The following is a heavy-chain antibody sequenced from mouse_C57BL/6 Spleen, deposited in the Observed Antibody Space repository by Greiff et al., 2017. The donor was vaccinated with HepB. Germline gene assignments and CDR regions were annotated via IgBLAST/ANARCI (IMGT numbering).Heavy chain of an antibody. CDR1: GFTFSDYY. CDR2: INYDGSST. Sequence: EVQLVESEGGLVQPGSSMKLSCTASGFTFSDYYMAWVRQVPEKGLEWVANINYDGSSTYYLDSLKSRFIISRDNAKNILYLQMSSLKSEDTATYYCARDCYYGYAMDYWGQGTSVTVSS. J-gene: IGHJ4*01. CDR3: ARDCYYGYAMDY. D-gene: IGHD1-1*01. V-gene: IGHV5-16*01.